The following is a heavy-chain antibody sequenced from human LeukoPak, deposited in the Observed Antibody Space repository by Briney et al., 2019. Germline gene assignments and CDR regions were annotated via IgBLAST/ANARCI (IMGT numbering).Heavy chain of an antibody. V-gene: IGHV4-61*01. CDR2: IYYSGST. J-gene: IGHJ4*02. CDR3: ARTSLDASGEPFDY. D-gene: IGHD1-14*01. Sequence: SETLSLTCTVSGGSFSSGSYYWSRIRQPPGKGLEWIGYIYYSGSTNYNPSLKSRVTISVDTSKNQFSLKLSSVTAADTAVYYCARTSLDASGEPFDYWGQGTLVTVSS. CDR1: GGSFSSGSYY.